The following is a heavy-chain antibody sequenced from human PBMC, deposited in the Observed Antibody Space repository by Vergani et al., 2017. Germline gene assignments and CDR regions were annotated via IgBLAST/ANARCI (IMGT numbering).Heavy chain of an antibody. CDR1: GAPLKPYY. D-gene: IGHD3-9*01. V-gene: IGHV4-59*13. CDR2: FYSTGGT. Sequence: QVQLEESGPGLVKPSETRSLTCIVLGAPLKPYYWGWIRQSPGKGLEWIGYFYSTGGTNYNPSLNSRVTMSVDTSKNQFSLKLRPVTAADTAVYFCARVMYRDEASTGYRLEGMDIWGQGTTVTISS. CDR3: ARVMYRDEASTGYRLEGMDI. J-gene: IGHJ6*02.